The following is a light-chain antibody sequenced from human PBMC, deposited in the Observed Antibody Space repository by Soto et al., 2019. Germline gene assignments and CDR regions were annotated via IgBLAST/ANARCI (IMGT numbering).Light chain of an antibody. CDR3: QQYSTLPHS. Sequence: ENVLTQSPVTLSLSPGEGATLSCRATQSVTSRYFAWYQQKPGQAPRLLIYGISSRATDIPDRFSGSGSGTDYTLTISRLEPEDLGVYYCQQYSTLPHSFGQGTKLEVK. V-gene: IGKV3-20*01. CDR2: GIS. J-gene: IGKJ2*01. CDR1: QSVTSRY.